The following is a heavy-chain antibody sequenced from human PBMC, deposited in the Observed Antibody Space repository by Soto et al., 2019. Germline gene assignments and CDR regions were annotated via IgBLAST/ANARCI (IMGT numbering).Heavy chain of an antibody. CDR2: ISSSGSTI. CDR1: GFTFSDYY. V-gene: IGHV3-11*01. D-gene: IGHD6-6*01. J-gene: IGHJ4*02. Sequence: GGSLRLSCAASGFTFSDYYMSWIRQAPGKGLECVSYISSSGSTIYYADSLRGRFTISRDNAKNSLYLQMNSLRAEDTAVYYCAREGSIAARLFDYWGQGTLVTVYS. CDR3: AREGSIAARLFDY.